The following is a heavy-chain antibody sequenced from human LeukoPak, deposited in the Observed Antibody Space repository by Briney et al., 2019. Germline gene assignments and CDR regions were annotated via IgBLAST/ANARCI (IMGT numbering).Heavy chain of an antibody. D-gene: IGHD3-22*01. Sequence: GASVKVSCKASGYTFTSYGISWVRQAPGQGLEWMGWINTNTGNPTYAQGFTGRFVFSLDTSVSTAYLQISSLKAEDTAVYYCAREAYYYDSSGYGDAFDIWGQGTMVTVSS. CDR3: AREAYYYDSSGYGDAFDI. V-gene: IGHV7-4-1*02. J-gene: IGHJ3*02. CDR2: INTNTGNP. CDR1: GYTFTSYG.